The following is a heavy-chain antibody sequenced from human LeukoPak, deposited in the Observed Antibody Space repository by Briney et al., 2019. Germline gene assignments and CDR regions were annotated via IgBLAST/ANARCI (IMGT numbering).Heavy chain of an antibody. CDR3: AKQISRGDYVSSFDY. D-gene: IGHD4-17*01. CDR1: GFTFSSYG. V-gene: IGHV3-33*06. CDR2: MWYDGSNK. J-gene: IGHJ4*02. Sequence: GRSLRLSCAASGFTFSSYGMHWVRQAPGNGLEWVAVMWYDGSNKYYAASVKGRFTISRDNSKNTLYLQMNSLRAEDTAVYYCAKQISRGDYVSSFDYWGQGTLVTVSS.